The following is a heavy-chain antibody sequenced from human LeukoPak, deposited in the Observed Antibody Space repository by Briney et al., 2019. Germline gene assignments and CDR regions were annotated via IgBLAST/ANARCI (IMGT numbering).Heavy chain of an antibody. D-gene: IGHD3-10*01. V-gene: IGHV3-11*04. CDR2: ISDSGSTI. Sequence: PGGSLRLSCAASGFTFSDYYMSWIRQAPGKELEWVSYISDSGSTIHFADSLKGRFTISRDNATNSLYLQMNSLRVEDTAVYYCAKDRAFGQFLWGNDYWGQGTLVTVSS. J-gene: IGHJ4*02. CDR1: GFTFSDYY. CDR3: AKDRAFGQFLWGNDY.